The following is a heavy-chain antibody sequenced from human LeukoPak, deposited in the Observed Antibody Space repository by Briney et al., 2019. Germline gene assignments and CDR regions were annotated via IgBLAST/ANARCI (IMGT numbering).Heavy chain of an antibody. CDR2: IRSKAHGTTK. Sequence: SGGSLRLSCTASGFTLCDFAVNWVRQAPGRGLVGVGFIRSKAHGTTKEYAASVKGRFIISTDDYKSNAYMKMHRLEAEDTDVYSCNRWHSSGVSHSNVWGQGTLVTVSS. CDR3: NRWHSSGVSHSNV. V-gene: IGHV3-49*04. J-gene: IGHJ4*02. D-gene: IGHD2-15*01. CDR1: GFTLCDFA.